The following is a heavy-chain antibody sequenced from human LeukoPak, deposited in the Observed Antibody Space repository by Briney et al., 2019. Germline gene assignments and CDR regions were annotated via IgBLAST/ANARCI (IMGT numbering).Heavy chain of an antibody. D-gene: IGHD5-12*01. V-gene: IGHV4-59*01. J-gene: IGHJ4*02. CDR2: IYYRGNT. CDR1: GGSISSYY. Sequence: SETLSLTCTVSGGSISSYYWSWIRQPPGEGLEWIGYIYYRGNTNYNPSLKSRVTISIDTSENQFSLRLSSVTAADTAVYYCGAYDSMRRLDYWGQGTLVTVSS. CDR3: GAYDSMRRLDY.